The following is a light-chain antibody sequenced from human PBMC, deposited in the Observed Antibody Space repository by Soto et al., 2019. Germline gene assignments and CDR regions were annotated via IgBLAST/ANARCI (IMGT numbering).Light chain of an antibody. CDR3: QQYNTYPLT. CDR2: DAS. CDR1: QSISSW. Sequence: DIQMTQSPSTLSASTGDRVTITCRASQSISSWLAWYQQKPGKVPKLLIYDASSLQSGVPSRFSGSGSGTEFTLTISSLQPDDIATYFCQQYNTYPLTFGGGTKVEI. J-gene: IGKJ4*01. V-gene: IGKV1-5*01.